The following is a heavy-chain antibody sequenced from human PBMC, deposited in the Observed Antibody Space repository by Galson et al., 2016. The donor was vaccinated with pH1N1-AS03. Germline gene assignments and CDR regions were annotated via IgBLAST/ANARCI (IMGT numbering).Heavy chain of an antibody. D-gene: IGHD6-13*01. V-gene: IGHV3-9*01. CDR3: VTGYSSNWFANYLDD. Sequence: SLRLSCAASGFTFNDYAMNWVRQGPGKGLEWVAGIRWDGSNKDYAESVKGRFTISRDSAKKSLYLQMHSLTSEDTAVYYCVTGYSSNWFANYLDDWGQGTLVIVSS. J-gene: IGHJ4*02. CDR1: GFTFNDYA. CDR2: IRWDGSNK.